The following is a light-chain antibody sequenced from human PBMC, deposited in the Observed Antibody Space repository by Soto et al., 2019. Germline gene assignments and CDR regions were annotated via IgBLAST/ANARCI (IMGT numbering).Light chain of an antibody. CDR2: GAS. V-gene: IGKV3-20*01. CDR3: QHLGDLPPIT. J-gene: IGKJ5*01. Sequence: EIVLTQSPGTLSLSPGERATLSCRASQSISSHYLAWYHHKPGQAPRLLIYGASSRATGIPDRFSGSGSGTNFTLTISRLEPEDCAVYYCQHLGDLPPITFGQGTRLDFK. CDR1: QSISSHY.